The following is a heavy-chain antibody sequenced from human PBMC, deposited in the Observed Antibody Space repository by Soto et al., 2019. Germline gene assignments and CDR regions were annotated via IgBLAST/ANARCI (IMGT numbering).Heavy chain of an antibody. Sequence: SETLSLTCAVSGYSISSGYYWGWIRQPPGKGLEWIGSIYHSGSTYYNPSLKSRVTISVDTSKNQFSLKLSSVTAADTAVYYCARGYGSGSYYDYYYGMDVWGQGTTVT. CDR3: ARGYGSGSYYDYYYGMDV. V-gene: IGHV4-38-2*01. CDR2: IYHSGST. J-gene: IGHJ6*02. D-gene: IGHD3-10*01. CDR1: GYSISSGYY.